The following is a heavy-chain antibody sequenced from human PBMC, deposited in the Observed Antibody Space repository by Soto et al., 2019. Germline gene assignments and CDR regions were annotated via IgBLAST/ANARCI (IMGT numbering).Heavy chain of an antibody. D-gene: IGHD6-13*01. CDR2: VYHSGST. J-gene: IGHJ4*02. Sequence: SETLSLTCAVSGASISTNNWCSWVRQPPGKGLEWIGEVYHSGSTNCNPSLKSRVTISIDKYKNQFSLRLTSMTAADTAVYYCAVPGAGDFDYWSQGTLVTVSS. CDR1: GASISTNNW. V-gene: IGHV4-4*02. CDR3: AVPGAGDFDY.